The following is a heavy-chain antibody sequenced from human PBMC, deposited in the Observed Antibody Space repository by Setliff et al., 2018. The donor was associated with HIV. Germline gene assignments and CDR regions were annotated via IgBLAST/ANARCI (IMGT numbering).Heavy chain of an antibody. CDR1: GGSISSDTYH. D-gene: IGHD2-21*01. J-gene: IGHJ4*02. V-gene: IGHV4-61*09. CDR3: ATYAGNGGGKGY. CDR2: TYSSGST. Sequence: SETLSLTCAVSGGSISSDTYHYSWIRQPAGKGLEWIGQTYSSGSTKCNPSLKSRVTISVDTSKNQFSLTLSSVTAADTAMYYCATYAGNGGGKGYWGQGTLVTVSS.